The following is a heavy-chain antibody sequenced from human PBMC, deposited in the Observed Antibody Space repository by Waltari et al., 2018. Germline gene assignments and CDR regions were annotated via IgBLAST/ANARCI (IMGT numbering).Heavy chain of an antibody. D-gene: IGHD3-22*01. J-gene: IGHJ4*02. V-gene: IGHV1-69*01. CDR1: GGTFSSYA. CDR3: ATGSHYYDSSGYSDY. Sequence: QVQLVQSGAEVKKPGSSVKVSCKASGGTFSSYAISWARQAPGQGLAWMGGIIAIFGTANYAQKFQGRVTITADESTSTAYMELSSLRSEDTAVYYCATGSHYYDSSGYSDYWGQGTLVTVSS. CDR2: IIAIFGTA.